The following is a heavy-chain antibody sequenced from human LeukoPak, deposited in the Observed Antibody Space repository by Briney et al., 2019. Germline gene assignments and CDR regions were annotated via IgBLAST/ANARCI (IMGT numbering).Heavy chain of an antibody. Sequence: SETLSLTCTFSCGSISSYYSSCVRQPPAKVLESIGYIYYSGSTSYNPSLKSRVTISVDTSKNQYSLKLSSVTAADTAVYYCARGFRAYYYGSGSSGFDPWGQGTLVTVSS. CDR1: CGSISSYY. J-gene: IGHJ5*02. D-gene: IGHD3-10*01. CDR3: ARGFRAYYYGSGSSGFDP. CDR2: IYYSGST. V-gene: IGHV4-59*01.